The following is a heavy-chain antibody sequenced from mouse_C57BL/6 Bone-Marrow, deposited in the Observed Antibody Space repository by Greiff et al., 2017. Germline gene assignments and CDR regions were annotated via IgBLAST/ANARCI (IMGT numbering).Heavy chain of an antibody. Sequence: VQLQQSGAELVRPGASVKLSCTASGFNIKDDYMHWVKQRPEQGLEWIGWIDPENGDTEYASKFQGKATIPADTSSNTVYLQLRSLTSEDTAVYYCATTWFAYWGQGTLVTVSA. CDR1: GFNIKDDY. CDR2: IDPENGDT. CDR3: ATTWFAY. V-gene: IGHV14-4*01. J-gene: IGHJ3*01.